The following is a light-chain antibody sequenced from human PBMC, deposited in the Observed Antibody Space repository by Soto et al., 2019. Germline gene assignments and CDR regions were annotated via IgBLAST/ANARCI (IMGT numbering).Light chain of an antibody. J-gene: IGKJ5*01. CDR2: AAS. CDR3: QQTSSTPVT. V-gene: IGKV1-39*01. Sequence: DIQMTQSPSSLSGSVGDRFTITCRASQSISTYLNWYQQKPGKAPKLLIYAASSLQSGVPSRFSGSGSGTLFTLTITSLQPEDFATYYCQQTSSTPVTFGQGTRLEIK. CDR1: QSISTY.